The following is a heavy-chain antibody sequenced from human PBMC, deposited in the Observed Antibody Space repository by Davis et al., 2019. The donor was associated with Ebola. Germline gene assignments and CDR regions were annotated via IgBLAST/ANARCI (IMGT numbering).Heavy chain of an antibody. Sequence: KVSCKGSGYAFTNHWIAWVRQMPGKGLEWLGIIYPVDSDTRYSPSFRGQVTISADKSIKTAFLQWSSLKASDTAMYYCASLRRTITGMDDGFDIWGQGTMVTVSS. V-gene: IGHV5-51*01. CDR1: GYAFTNHW. D-gene: IGHD2-8*02. J-gene: IGHJ3*02. CDR2: IYPVDSDT. CDR3: ASLRRTITGMDDGFDI.